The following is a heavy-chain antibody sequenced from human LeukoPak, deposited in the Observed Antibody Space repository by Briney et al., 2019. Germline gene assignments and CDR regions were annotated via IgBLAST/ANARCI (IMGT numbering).Heavy chain of an antibody. Sequence: PSETLSLTCAVYGGSFSGYYWSWIRQPPGKGLEWIGEINHSGSTNYSPSLKSRVTISVDTSKNQFSLKLSSVTAADTAVYYCARKPTYYYDSSGYYHRLNAFDIWGQGTMVTVSS. J-gene: IGHJ3*02. CDR3: ARKPTYYYDSSGYYHRLNAFDI. D-gene: IGHD3-22*01. CDR2: INHSGST. V-gene: IGHV4-34*01. CDR1: GGSFSGYY.